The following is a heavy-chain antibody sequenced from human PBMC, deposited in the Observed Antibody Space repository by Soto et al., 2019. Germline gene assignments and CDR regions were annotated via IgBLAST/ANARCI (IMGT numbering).Heavy chain of an antibody. V-gene: IGHV3-23*01. D-gene: IGHD3-16*01. CDR2: YGGSGGST. J-gene: IGHJ6*03. CDR3: VKFRGRAYHYYYMAV. CDR1: GFSFSTYG. Sequence: DVQLLESGGGLAQRGGSLRLSCAASGFSFSTYGMTWVRQAPGKGLEWVSYGGSGGSTYYADSVKGRFTIARDNSKNTLYLQMNSLSAEDTAVYYCVKFRGRAYHYYYMAVWGNGTTVTVSS.